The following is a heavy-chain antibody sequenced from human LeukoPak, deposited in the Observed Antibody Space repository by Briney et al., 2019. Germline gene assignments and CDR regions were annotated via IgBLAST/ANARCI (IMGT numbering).Heavy chain of an antibody. J-gene: IGHJ4*02. Sequence: SETLSLTCAVYGGSFSGYYWSWVRQPPGKGLEWIGEIYHSGSTNYNPSLKSRVTISVDKSKNQFSLKLSSVTAADTAVYYCARDADGGSYYFDYWGQGTLVTVSS. V-gene: IGHV4-34*01. D-gene: IGHD1-26*01. CDR3: ARDADGGSYYFDY. CDR1: GGSFSGYY. CDR2: IYHSGST.